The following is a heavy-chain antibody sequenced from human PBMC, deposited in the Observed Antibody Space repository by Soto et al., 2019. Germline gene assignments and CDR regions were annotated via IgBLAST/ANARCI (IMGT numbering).Heavy chain of an antibody. CDR2: IYSGGST. Sequence: GGFLRLSCAASGFTVSSNYMSWVRQAPGKGLEWVSVIYSGGSTYYADSVKGRFTISRDNSKNTLYLQMNSLRAEDTAVYYCARGHDFWSGNDYWGQGTLVTVSS. D-gene: IGHD3-3*01. CDR3: ARGHDFWSGNDY. CDR1: GFTVSSNY. V-gene: IGHV3-66*01. J-gene: IGHJ4*02.